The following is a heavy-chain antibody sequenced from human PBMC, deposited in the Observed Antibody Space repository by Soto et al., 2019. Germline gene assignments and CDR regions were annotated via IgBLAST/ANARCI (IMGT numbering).Heavy chain of an antibody. CDR3: ARLWRPPYDFWSGYKDYYYMDV. CDR2: IYYSGST. J-gene: IGHJ6*03. D-gene: IGHD3-3*01. CDR1: GGSISSSSYY. V-gene: IGHV4-39*01. Sequence: SETLSLTCTVSGGSISSSSYYWGWIRQPPGKGLEWIGSIYYSGSTYYNPSLKSRVTISVDTSKNQFSLKLSSVTAADTAVYYCARLWRPPYDFWSGYKDYYYMDVWGKGTTVTVSS.